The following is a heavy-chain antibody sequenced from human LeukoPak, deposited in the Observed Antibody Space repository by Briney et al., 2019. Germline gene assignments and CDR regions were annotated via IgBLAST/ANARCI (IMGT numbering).Heavy chain of an antibody. D-gene: IGHD2-21*01. CDR1: GFTFSSYA. J-gene: IGHJ4*02. CDR3: AKDFRIGYSAHFDY. Sequence: GGSLRLSCAASGFTFSSYAMSWVRQAPGKGLEWVSTISGSGGSTYYADSVKGRFSISRDNSKNTLYLQMDSLRGEDTAVYYCAKDFRIGYSAHFDYWGQGALVTVSS. V-gene: IGHV3-23*01. CDR2: ISGSGGST.